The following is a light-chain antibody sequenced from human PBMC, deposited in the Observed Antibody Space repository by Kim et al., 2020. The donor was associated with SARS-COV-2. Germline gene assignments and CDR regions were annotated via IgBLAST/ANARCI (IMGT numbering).Light chain of an antibody. CDR2: GES. CDR3: QQYGSSRE. J-gene: IGKJ2*01. V-gene: IGKV3-20*01. CDR1: QSVSSSY. Sequence: EIVLTQSPGTLSLSPGERATLSCRASQSVSSSYLAWYQQKPGQAPRLLIYGESSSATGIPDRFSGSGSGTDFTLTISRLEPEDFAVYYCQQYGSSREFGQGTKLEI.